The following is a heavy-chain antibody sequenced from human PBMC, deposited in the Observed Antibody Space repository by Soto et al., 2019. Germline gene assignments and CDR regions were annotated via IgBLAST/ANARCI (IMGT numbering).Heavy chain of an antibody. D-gene: IGHD7-27*01. CDR2: IWYDGSNK. Sequence: GGSLRLSCAGSRFTFSSSGMHWVRQAPGKGLEWVAVIWYDGSNKYYADSVKGRFTISRDNSKNTLYLQMNSLGAEDTAVYYCARQLGILDPFDYWGQGTLVTVSS. CDR1: RFTFSSSG. J-gene: IGHJ4*02. V-gene: IGHV3-33*01. CDR3: ARQLGILDPFDY.